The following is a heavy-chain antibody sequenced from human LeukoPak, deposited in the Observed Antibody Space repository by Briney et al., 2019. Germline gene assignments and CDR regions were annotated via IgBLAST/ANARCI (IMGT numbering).Heavy chain of an antibody. D-gene: IGHD6-19*01. V-gene: IGHV3-74*01. CDR2: INSDGSST. Sequence: PGGSLRLSCAASGFTFSSYWMHWVRQAPGKGLVWVSRINSDGSSTSYADSVKGRFTISRDNAKNTLYLQMNSLRAEDTAVYYCARVGGVQQWLVPLADYYYYGMDVGGHETTVTVSS. CDR1: GFTFSSYW. CDR3: ARVGGVQQWLVPLADYYYYGMDV. J-gene: IGHJ6*02.